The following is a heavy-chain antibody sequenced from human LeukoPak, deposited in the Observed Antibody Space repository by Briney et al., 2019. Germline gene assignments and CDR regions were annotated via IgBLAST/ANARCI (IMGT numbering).Heavy chain of an antibody. CDR2: ISAYNGNT. CDR3: ARGPMYCSSTSCYSGYYYYMDV. V-gene: IGHV1-18*01. D-gene: IGHD2-2*02. CDR1: GYTFTSYG. Sequence: ASVKVSCKASGYTFTSYGISWVRQAPGQGLEWMGWISAYNGNTNYAQKLQGRVTITTDESTSTAYMELSSLRSEDTAVYYCARGPMYCSSTSCYSGYYYYMDVWGKGTTVTVS. J-gene: IGHJ6*03.